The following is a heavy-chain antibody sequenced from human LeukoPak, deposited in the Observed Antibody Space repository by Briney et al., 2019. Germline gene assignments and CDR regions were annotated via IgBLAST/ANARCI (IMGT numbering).Heavy chain of an antibody. Sequence: PGRSLRLSCAASGFTFSSYAMHWVRQAPGKGLEYVSAISSNGGSTYYANSVKGRFTISRDNSKNTLYLQMGSLRAEDMAVYYCARDPTLFDYGDYGGWVYFDYWGQGTLVTVSS. J-gene: IGHJ4*02. V-gene: IGHV3-64*01. CDR1: GFTFSSYA. CDR3: ARDPTLFDYGDYGGWVYFDY. CDR2: ISSNGGST. D-gene: IGHD4-17*01.